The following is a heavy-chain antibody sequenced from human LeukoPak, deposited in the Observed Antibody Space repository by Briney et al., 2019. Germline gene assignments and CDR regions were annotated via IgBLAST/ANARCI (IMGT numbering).Heavy chain of an antibody. CDR1: GFTFSSYW. CDR2: IKQHGSEE. J-gene: IGHJ4*02. V-gene: IGHV3-7*01. Sequence: SGGSLRLSCAASGFTFSSYWMSWVRQAPGKGLEWVANIKQHGSEEYYVDSVKGRFTISRDDAKNSLYLQMNSLRAEDTAVYYCARDRDRYYADYWGQGTLVTVPS. D-gene: IGHD3-3*01. CDR3: ARDRDRYYADY.